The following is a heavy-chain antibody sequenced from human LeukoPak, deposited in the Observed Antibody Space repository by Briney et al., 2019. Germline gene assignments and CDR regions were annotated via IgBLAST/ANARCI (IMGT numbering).Heavy chain of an antibody. Sequence: SETLSLTCAVYGGSFSGYYWSWIRQPPGKGLDWMGEINHSGSTNYNPPLKSRVTISVDTPNNQYSLQLSSATAADTAAYYCARRPRCSCDPNDYWGQGTLVTVSS. J-gene: IGHJ4*02. CDR1: GGSFSGYY. V-gene: IGHV4-34*01. CDR3: ARRPRCSCDPNDY. CDR2: INHSGST. D-gene: IGHD2-15*01.